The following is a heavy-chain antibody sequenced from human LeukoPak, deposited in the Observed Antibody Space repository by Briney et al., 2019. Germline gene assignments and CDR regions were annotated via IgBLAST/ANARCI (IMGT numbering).Heavy chain of an antibody. V-gene: IGHV4-31*03. CDR3: ARAQPGESWLDP. CDR2: IYYSGST. J-gene: IGHJ5*02. D-gene: IGHD3-10*01. Sequence: SETLSLTCTVSGGSISSGGYYWSWIRQHPGKGLEWIGYIYYSGSTYYNPSLKSRVTISVDTSKNQFSLKLSSVTAADTAVYYCARAQPGESWLDPWGQGALVTVSS. CDR1: GGSISSGGYY.